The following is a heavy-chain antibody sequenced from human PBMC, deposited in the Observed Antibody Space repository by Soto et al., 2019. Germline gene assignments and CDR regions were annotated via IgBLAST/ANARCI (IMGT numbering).Heavy chain of an antibody. D-gene: IGHD2-15*01. CDR1: GFTLSDAW. CDR2: IKSKSDGGTT. V-gene: IGHV3-15*01. CDR3: TTDLWRIAVVVGSTGYFNP. J-gene: IGHJ5*02. Sequence: GGSLRLSCAASGFTLSDAWMSWVRQAPGKGLDWVGRIKSKSDGGTTEYAAPVRGRFTISRDDSKNTLYLQMNSLKTEDTAVYYCTTDLWRIAVVVGSTGYFNPWGQGTPVTVSS.